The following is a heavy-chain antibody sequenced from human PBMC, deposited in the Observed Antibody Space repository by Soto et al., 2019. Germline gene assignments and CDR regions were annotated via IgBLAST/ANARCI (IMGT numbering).Heavy chain of an antibody. J-gene: IGHJ4*02. CDR3: PKGKSLAGQE. D-gene: IGHD6-6*01. Sequence: EVQLVESGGGLVQPGGSLRLSCAASGFTFSSYWMSWVRQAPGKGLEWVANIKQDGSDKYYVDSVKGRFTISRDNAKNSLYLQMNSLTAKDTAIYYCPKGKSLAGQEWGQGTLVTVSS. CDR2: IKQDGSDK. CDR1: GFTFSSYW. V-gene: IGHV3-7*05.